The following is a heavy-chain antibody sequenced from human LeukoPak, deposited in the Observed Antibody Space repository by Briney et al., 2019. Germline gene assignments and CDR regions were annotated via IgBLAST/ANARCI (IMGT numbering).Heavy chain of an antibody. D-gene: IGHD1-26*01. CDR2: ISGSGGST. J-gene: IGHJ3*02. CDR3: ARDKRAVGATGGRAFDI. V-gene: IGHV3-23*01. Sequence: SGGSLRLSCAASGFTFSSYAMSWVRQAPGKGLEWVSAISGSGGSTYYADSVKGRFTISRDNSKNTLYLQMNSLRAEDTAVYYCARDKRAVGATGGRAFDIWGQGTMVTVSS. CDR1: GFTFSSYA.